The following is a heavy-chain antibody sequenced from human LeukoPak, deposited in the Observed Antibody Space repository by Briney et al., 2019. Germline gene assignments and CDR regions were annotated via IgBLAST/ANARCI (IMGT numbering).Heavy chain of an antibody. CDR2: IIPIFGTA. Sequence: ASVKVSCKASGGTFSSYAISWVRQAPGQGLEWMGGIIPIFGTANYAQKFQGRVTITADESTSTAYMELSSLRSEDTAVYYCARFDPRADYGDYRNTYFDYWGQGTLVTVSS. J-gene: IGHJ4*02. CDR1: GGTFSSYA. D-gene: IGHD4-17*01. CDR3: ARFDPRADYGDYRNTYFDY. V-gene: IGHV1-69*13.